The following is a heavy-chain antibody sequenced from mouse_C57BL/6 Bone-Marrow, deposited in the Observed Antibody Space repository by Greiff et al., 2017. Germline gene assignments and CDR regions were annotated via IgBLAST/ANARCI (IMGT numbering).Heavy chain of an antibody. CDR3: AIYYGYDWFAY. J-gene: IGHJ3*01. Sequence: VQLQQSGAELVKPGASVKMSCKASGYTFTTYPIEWMKQNHGKSLEWIGNFHPYNDDTKYNEQFKGQATLTVEKSSSPVYLELSRLTSDDSAVYYCAIYYGYDWFAYWGQGTLVTVSA. D-gene: IGHD2-2*01. CDR1: GYTFTTYP. V-gene: IGHV1-47*01. CDR2: FHPYNDDT.